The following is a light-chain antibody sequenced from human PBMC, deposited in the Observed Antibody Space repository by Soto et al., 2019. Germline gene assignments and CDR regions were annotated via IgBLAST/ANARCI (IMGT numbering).Light chain of an antibody. V-gene: IGLV2-23*02. Sequence: QSALTQPASVSGSPGQSLTFSCTGTTSDVGSYDLVSWYQQHPDKAPKLVIYEVTKRPSGVSHRFSGSKSGNTASLTISGLQAEDEADYYCCSYAGDYTVVFGGGTKVTVL. CDR3: CSYAGDYTVV. J-gene: IGLJ2*01. CDR2: EVT. CDR1: TSDVGSYDL.